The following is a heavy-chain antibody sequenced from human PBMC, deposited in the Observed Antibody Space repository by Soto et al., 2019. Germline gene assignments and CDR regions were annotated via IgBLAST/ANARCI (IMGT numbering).Heavy chain of an antibody. CDR2: IIPIFGTA. D-gene: IGHD6-13*01. CDR3: AIGRGISAAGSYYYYYGMDV. V-gene: IGHV1-69*13. J-gene: IGHJ6*02. Sequence: SVQVSCKAAAGTFSSYAISWVRQAPGQGLEWMGGIIPIFGTANYAQKFQGRVTITADESTSTAYMELSSLTSEDTAVYYCAIGRGISAAGSYYYYYGMDVWGQGTTVTVSS. CDR1: AGTFSSYA.